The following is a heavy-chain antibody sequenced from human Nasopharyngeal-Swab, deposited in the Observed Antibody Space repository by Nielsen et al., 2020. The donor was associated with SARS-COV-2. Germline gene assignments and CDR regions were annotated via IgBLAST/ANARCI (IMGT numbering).Heavy chain of an antibody. CDR1: GFIFSQYG. CDR2: IRYDGSHK. J-gene: IGHJ4*02. V-gene: IGHV3-30*02. CDR3: ARGDSTSWWNSY. Sequence: LSLTCAASGFIFSQYGMHWVRQAPGKGLEWVAFIRYDGSHKYYADSVKGRFTISRDNSENTLYLQMNSLRAADTAVYYCARGDSTSWWNSYWGQGTLVTVSS. D-gene: IGHD2-2*01.